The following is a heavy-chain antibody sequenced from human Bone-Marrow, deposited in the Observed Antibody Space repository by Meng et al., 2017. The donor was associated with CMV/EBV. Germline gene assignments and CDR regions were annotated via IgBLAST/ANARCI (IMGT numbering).Heavy chain of an antibody. CDR3: ARDGNRFWSGYHPQFWFDP. V-gene: IGHV1-18*01. CDR1: GYTFTSYG. J-gene: IGHJ5*02. CDR2: ISAYNGET. D-gene: IGHD3-3*01. Sequence: ASVKVSCKASGYTFTSYGISWVRQAPGQGLEWMGWISAYNGETHYAQKLQGRVTVTTDTSTSTVYMELSSLRSEDTAVYYCARDGNRFWSGYHPQFWFDPWGQGTLVTVSS.